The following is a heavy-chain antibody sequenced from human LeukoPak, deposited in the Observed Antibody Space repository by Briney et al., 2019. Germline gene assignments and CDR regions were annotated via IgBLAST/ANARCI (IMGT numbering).Heavy chain of an antibody. CDR1: GFTFSNHA. J-gene: IGHJ4*02. CDR2: IDGRSTDI. D-gene: IGHD3-22*01. CDR3: ARRGYYDSSGYDY. V-gene: IGHV3-21*01. Sequence: GGSLRLSRAASGFTFSNHAMNWVRQAPGQGLEWVSSIDGRSTDIYYADSVKGRFTISRDNAKNSLYLQMHSLRAEDTAVYYCARRGYYDSSGYDYWGQGTLVTVSS.